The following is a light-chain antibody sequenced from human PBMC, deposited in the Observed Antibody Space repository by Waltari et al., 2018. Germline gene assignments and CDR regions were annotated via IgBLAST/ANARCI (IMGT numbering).Light chain of an antibody. V-gene: IGLV1-44*01. Sequence: QSVLTQPPSASGTPGQRVTTPCSGSSSNIGSNGLAWYQQLPGTAPKLLIYSNNQRAAGVPDRFSGSKSGISASLAISGLQSDDEADYYCAVWDDSLNGWVFGGGTKLTVL. J-gene: IGLJ3*02. CDR1: SSNIGSNG. CDR3: AVWDDSLNGWV. CDR2: SNN.